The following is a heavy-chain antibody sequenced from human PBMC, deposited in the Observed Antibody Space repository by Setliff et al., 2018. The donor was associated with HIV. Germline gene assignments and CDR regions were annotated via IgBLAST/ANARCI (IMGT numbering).Heavy chain of an antibody. D-gene: IGHD3-22*01. Sequence: ASVKVSCKASGYTFTSYAMHWVRQAPGQRLEWMGWINAGNGITKYSQKFRDRVTITRDTSADTVYMELSSLRSEDTAVYYCARDRCDSVKCYLYNWFDPWGQGTLVTVSS. CDR3: ARDRCDSVKCYLYNWFDP. V-gene: IGHV1-3*01. J-gene: IGHJ5*02. CDR1: GYTFTSYA. CDR2: INAGNGIT.